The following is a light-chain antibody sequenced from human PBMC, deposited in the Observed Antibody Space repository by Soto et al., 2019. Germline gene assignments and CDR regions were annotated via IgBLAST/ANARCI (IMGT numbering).Light chain of an antibody. J-gene: IGLJ1*01. CDR2: DVN. Sequence: QSALTQPASVSGSPGQSVTLSCTGASGDVGAYEHVSWYQQHPGRAPKLILYDVNNPAYGVSNLLSSSKSGPSSALPIRVLRSADGADYYGAAWDDSLSGRVFXTGTKRTVL. CDR1: SGDVGAYEH. V-gene: IGLV2-14*03. CDR3: AAWDDSLSGRV.